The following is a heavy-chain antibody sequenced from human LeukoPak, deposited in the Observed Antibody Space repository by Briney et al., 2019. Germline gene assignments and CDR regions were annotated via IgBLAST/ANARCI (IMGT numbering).Heavy chain of an antibody. Sequence: PSETLSLTCTVSGGSISSGGYYWSWIRQHPGKGLEWIGYIYYSGSTYYNPSLKSRVTISVDTSKNQFSLKLSSVTAADTAVYYCARVGDRHYVWEGFDYWGQGTLVTVSS. J-gene: IGHJ4*02. V-gene: IGHV4-31*03. CDR2: IYYSGST. D-gene: IGHD3-16*01. CDR3: ARVGDRHYVWEGFDY. CDR1: GGSISSGGYY.